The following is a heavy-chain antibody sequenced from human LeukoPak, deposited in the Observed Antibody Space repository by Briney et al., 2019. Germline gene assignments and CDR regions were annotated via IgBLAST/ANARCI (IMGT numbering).Heavy chain of an antibody. CDR3: ARGLXFXXVESDY. J-gene: IGHJ4*02. Sequence: SETLSLTCTVSNYSINDGYYWGWIRQPPGKGLQWIXGVYHSGATYQNPSLKSRVTISVDTSKNQFSLNLTSVTAADTAVYYCARGLXFXXVESDYWGQGTLVTVSS. D-gene: IGHD3-3*01. CDR2: VYHSGAT. V-gene: IGHV4-38-2*02. CDR1: NYSINDGYY.